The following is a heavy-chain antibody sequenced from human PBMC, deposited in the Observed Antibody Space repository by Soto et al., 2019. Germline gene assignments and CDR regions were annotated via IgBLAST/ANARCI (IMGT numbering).Heavy chain of an antibody. Sequence: QVQLVQSWAEVKKPGSSVKVSCKASGGTFSSYAISWVRQAPGQGLEWMGGIIPIFGTANYAQKFQGRVTITADESTSTAYMELSSLRSEDTAVYYCARLYYYDRSGYYPSRYFDYWGQGTLVTVSS. CDR3: ARLYYYDRSGYYPSRYFDY. CDR2: IIPIFGTA. D-gene: IGHD3-22*01. V-gene: IGHV1-69*01. J-gene: IGHJ4*02. CDR1: GGTFSSYA.